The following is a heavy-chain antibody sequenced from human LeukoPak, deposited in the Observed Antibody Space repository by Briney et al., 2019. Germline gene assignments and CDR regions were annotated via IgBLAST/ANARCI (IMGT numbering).Heavy chain of an antibody. J-gene: IGHJ5*02. V-gene: IGHV3-7*01. Sequence: PGGSLRLSCAASGFTFSTYWMNWVRQAPGKGLEWVANIKGDESETYYVDSVKGRFTISRDNAKNSLYLEMSSLRAEDTAVYYCARGHYGDYAWGRGTLVTDSS. CDR1: GFTFSTYW. CDR3: ARGHYGDYA. CDR2: IKGDESET. D-gene: IGHD4-17*01.